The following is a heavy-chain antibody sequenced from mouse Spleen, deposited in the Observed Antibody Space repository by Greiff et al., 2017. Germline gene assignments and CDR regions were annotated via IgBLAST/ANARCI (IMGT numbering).Heavy chain of an antibody. CDR2: IWAGGST. CDR1: GFSLTSYG. CDR3: AREDRYLAWFAY. Sequence: VKVVESGPGLVAPSQSLSITCTVSGFSLTSYGVHWVRQPPGKGLEWLGVIWAGGSTNYNSALMSRLSISKDNSKSQVFLKMNSLQTDDTAMYYCAREDRYLAWFAYWGQGTLVTVSA. D-gene: IGHD2-14*01. J-gene: IGHJ3*01. V-gene: IGHV2-9*02.